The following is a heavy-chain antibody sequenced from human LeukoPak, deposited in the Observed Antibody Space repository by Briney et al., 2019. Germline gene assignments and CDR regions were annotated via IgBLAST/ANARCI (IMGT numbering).Heavy chain of an antibody. J-gene: IGHJ4*02. V-gene: IGHV1-18*01. D-gene: IGHD4-23*01. Sequence: GASVKVSCKASGYTFIGYSISWVRQAPGHGLEWMGWITPYNGNTNYVQNFQGRVTMTTDTSTSTAYMELRSLRSDDTAVYYCAREYGGNPGHFGYWGQGTLVTVSS. CDR3: AREYGGNPGHFGY. CDR2: ITPYNGNT. CDR1: GYTFIGYS.